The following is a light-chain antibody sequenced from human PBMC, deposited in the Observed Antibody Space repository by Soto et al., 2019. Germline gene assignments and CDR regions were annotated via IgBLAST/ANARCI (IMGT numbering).Light chain of an antibody. CDR1: SCDIGGYNY. J-gene: IGLJ1*01. CDR3: SSYSSKTPPYV. Sequence: QSALAQPASVSGSPGQSITISCTGGSCDIGGYNYVSWYQQHPGRAPRLLILEVTNRPSGVPDRFSGSKSGNTASLIIRGLQAEDEADYFCSSYSSKTPPYVFGTGTKVTVL. CDR2: EVT. V-gene: IGLV2-14*01.